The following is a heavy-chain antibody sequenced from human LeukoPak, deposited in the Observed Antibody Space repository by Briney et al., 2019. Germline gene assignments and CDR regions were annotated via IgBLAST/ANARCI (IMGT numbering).Heavy chain of an antibody. CDR2: IKQDGSQK. V-gene: IGHV3-7*01. J-gene: IGHJ4*02. Sequence: PGGSLRLSCAASGFSFSSYWMTWVRQAPGKGLEWVANIKQDGSQKYYVYSVKGRFTISRDNAKNSLYLQMNSLRAEDTAVYYCVSTGSQLDYWGQGTLVTVSS. CDR3: VSTGSQLDY. CDR1: GFSFSSYW. D-gene: IGHD2-2*01.